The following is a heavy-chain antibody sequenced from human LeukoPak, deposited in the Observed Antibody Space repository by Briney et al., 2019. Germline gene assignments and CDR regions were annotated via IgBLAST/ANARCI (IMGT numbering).Heavy chain of an antibody. Sequence: RASVKVSCKASGYTFTNYDINWVRQATGQGPEGMGWMNPKSGNTGYAQKFQGRVTMTRNTSISTAYMELSSLRSDDTAVYYCARDQDIVVVVAALRQREMGGFDPWGQGTLVTVSS. D-gene: IGHD2-15*01. CDR3: ARDQDIVVVVAALRQREMGGFDP. J-gene: IGHJ5*02. V-gene: IGHV1-8*01. CDR2: MNPKSGNT. CDR1: GYTFTNYD.